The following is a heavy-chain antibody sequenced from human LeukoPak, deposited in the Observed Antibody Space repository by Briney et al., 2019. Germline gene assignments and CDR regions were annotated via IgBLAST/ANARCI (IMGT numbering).Heavy chain of an antibody. CDR3: ARDGFAVLEWQGVDY. Sequence: NPGGSLRLSCAASGFTFSSYWMSWVRQAPGKGLEWVSSISSSSSYIYYADSVKGRFTISRDNAKNSLYLQMNSLRAEDTAVYYCARDGFAVLEWQGVDYWGQGTLVTVSS. CDR1: GFTFSSYW. V-gene: IGHV3-21*01. CDR2: ISSSSSYI. J-gene: IGHJ4*02. D-gene: IGHD3-3*02.